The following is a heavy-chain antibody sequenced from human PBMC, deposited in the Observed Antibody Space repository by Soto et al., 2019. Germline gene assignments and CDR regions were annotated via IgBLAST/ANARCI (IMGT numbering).Heavy chain of an antibody. CDR1: GGTFSSYA. D-gene: IGHD5-18*01. V-gene: IGHV1-69*13. J-gene: IGHJ6*02. Sequence: SVKVSCKASGGTFSSYAISWVRQAPGQGLEWMGGIIPIFGTANYAQKFQGRVTITADESTSTAYMELSSLRSEDTAVYYCASRRGYSYGLAPFYGMDVWGQGTTVTVSS. CDR2: IIPIFGTA. CDR3: ASRRGYSYGLAPFYGMDV.